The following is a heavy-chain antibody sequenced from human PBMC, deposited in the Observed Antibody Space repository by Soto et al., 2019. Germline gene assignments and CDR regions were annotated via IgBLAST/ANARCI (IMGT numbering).Heavy chain of an antibody. V-gene: IGHV4-4*02. J-gene: IGHJ4*02. D-gene: IGHD6-19*01. Sequence: PSETLSLTCAVSGDSISSSNWWSWVHQPPGKGLEWIGEIYHSGNVNYNPSLKSRVTISVDKSKNHFSLKLTSVTAADTAVYYCARVLGSGWYSIDYWGQGTLVTVSS. CDR2: IYHSGNV. CDR1: GDSISSSNW. CDR3: ARVLGSGWYSIDY.